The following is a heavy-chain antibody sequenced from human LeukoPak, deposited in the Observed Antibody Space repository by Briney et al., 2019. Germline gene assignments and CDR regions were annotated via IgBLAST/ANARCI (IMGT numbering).Heavy chain of an antibody. V-gene: IGHV3-66*02. CDR2: IYSGGST. D-gene: IGHD5-18*01. Sequence: PGGSLRLSCAASGVTVSSNYVSWVRQAPGKGLEWVSVIYSGGSTYYAASVKGRFTISRDNSKITLYLQMNSLRAEDTAVYYCATPRGDTAMLVFDYWGQGTLVTVSS. J-gene: IGHJ4*02. CDR3: ATPRGDTAMLVFDY. CDR1: GVTVSSNY.